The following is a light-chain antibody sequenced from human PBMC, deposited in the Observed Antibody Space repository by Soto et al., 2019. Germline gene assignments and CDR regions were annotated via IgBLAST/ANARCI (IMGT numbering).Light chain of an antibody. J-gene: IGLJ2*01. CDR1: TLGNEY. Sequence: SYELTQPPSVSVSPGQTASIPCSGDTLGNEYTSWYQQKPGQSPVLVIYHDTKRPPGIPERFSGSKSGNTATLTISGTQSMDEADYYCQAWDTNSLLFGGGTKLTVL. CDR2: HDT. V-gene: IGLV3-1*01. CDR3: QAWDTNSLL.